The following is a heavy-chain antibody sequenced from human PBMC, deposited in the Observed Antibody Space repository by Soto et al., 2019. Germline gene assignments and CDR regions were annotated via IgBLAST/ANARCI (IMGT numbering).Heavy chain of an antibody. CDR3: ARDLEMATITPSLFDY. CDR1: GFTFSSYS. CDR2: ISSSSSYI. D-gene: IGHD5-12*01. V-gene: IGHV3-21*01. Sequence: EVQLVESGGGLVKPGGSLRLSCAASGFTFSSYSMNWVRQAPGKGLEWVSSISSSSSYIYYADSVKGRFTISRDNAKNSLYLQMNSLRAEDTAVYYCARDLEMATITPSLFDYWGQGTLVTVSS. J-gene: IGHJ4*02.